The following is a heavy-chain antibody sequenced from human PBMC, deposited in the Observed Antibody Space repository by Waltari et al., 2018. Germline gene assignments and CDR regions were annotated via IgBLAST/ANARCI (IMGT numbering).Heavy chain of an antibody. CDR3: ARFQWLVLGVDAFDI. Sequence: QVQLQESGPGLVKPSETLSLTCTVSGGSISSHYWSWIRQPPGKGLEWIGYIYYSGSTNDNPSLKSRVTISVDTSKNQFSLKLSSVTAADTAVYYCARFQWLVLGVDAFDIWGQGTMVTVSS. CDR1: GGSISSHY. V-gene: IGHV4-59*11. D-gene: IGHD6-19*01. CDR2: IYYSGST. J-gene: IGHJ3*02.